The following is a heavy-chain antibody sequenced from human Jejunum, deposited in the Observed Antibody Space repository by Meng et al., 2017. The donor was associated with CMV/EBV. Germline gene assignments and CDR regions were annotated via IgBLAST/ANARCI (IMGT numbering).Heavy chain of an antibody. J-gene: IGHJ4*02. Sequence: CTASGFTLRAYWMHWVHQTPGKGLVWVSRLTPDGGMTDYADSVKGRFTISGDNAKSTLYLQMNSLRAEDTGVYYCARDLRGKDDYWGQGTLVTVSS. CDR3: ARDLRGKDDY. V-gene: IGHV3-74*01. D-gene: IGHD5-12*01. CDR1: GFTLRAYW. CDR2: LTPDGGMT.